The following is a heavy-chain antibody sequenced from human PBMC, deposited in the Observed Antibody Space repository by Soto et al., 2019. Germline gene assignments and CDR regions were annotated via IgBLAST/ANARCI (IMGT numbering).Heavy chain of an antibody. CDR3: ARGPSIAALWFDP. D-gene: IGHD6-6*01. J-gene: IGHJ5*02. CDR1: GGSFSGYY. CDR2: INHSGST. Sequence: SETLSLTCAVYGGSFSGYYWSWIRQPPGKGLEWIGEINHSGSTNYNPSLKSRVTISVDTSKNQCSLKLSSVTAADTAVYYCARGPSIAALWFDPWGQGTLVTVSS. V-gene: IGHV4-34*01.